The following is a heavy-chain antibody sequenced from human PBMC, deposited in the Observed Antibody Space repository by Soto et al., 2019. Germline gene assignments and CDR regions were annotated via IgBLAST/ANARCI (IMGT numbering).Heavy chain of an antibody. CDR3: AREPTTIFGVVISGYYFDY. CDR1: GSTFSSYE. J-gene: IGHJ4*02. D-gene: IGHD3-3*01. Sequence: GGSLRLSCASSGSTFSSYEMNWVRQAPGKGLEWVSYISSSGSTIYYADSVKGRFTMSRDNAKNSLYLQMNSLRAEDTAVYYCAREPTTIFGVVISGYYFDYWGQGTLVTVSS. V-gene: IGHV3-48*03. CDR2: ISSSGSTI.